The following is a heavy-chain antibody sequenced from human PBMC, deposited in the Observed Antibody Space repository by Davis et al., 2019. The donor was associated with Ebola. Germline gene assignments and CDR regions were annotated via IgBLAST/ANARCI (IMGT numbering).Heavy chain of an antibody. J-gene: IGHJ4*02. CDR1: GYTFTSYY. CDR3: ARDRWDSTSPQDY. Sequence: AASVKVSCKASGYTFTSYYVHWVRQAPGQGLEWMGIIHPSGGTTIYAQDFQGRVIMTRDTSTSTVYMDLSSLRSEDTAVYYCARDRWDSTSPQDYWGQGTLVAVSS. V-gene: IGHV1-46*01. D-gene: IGHD1-26*01. CDR2: IHPSGGTT.